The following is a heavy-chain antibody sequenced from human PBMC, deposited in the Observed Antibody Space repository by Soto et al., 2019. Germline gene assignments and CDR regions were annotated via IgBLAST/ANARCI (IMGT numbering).Heavy chain of an antibody. CDR2: MNPIFGTA. V-gene: IGHV1-69*13. CDR3: ARAAYYDSSGYFWTLEFDY. CDR1: GYTFTSYD. J-gene: IGHJ4*02. D-gene: IGHD3-22*01. Sequence: SVKVSCKASGYTFTSYDINWVRQATGQGLEWMGWMNPIFGTANYAQKFQGRVTITADESTSTAYMELSSLRSEDTAVYYCARAAYYDSSGYFWTLEFDYWGQGTLVTVS.